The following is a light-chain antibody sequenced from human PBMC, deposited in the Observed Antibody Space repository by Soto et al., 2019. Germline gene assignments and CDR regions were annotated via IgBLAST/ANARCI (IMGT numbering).Light chain of an antibody. CDR1: QSVSSSY. J-gene: IGKJ5*01. CDR3: QQYGSSPNT. V-gene: IGKV3-20*01. Sequence: EIVLTQSPGTLSLSPGERATLSCRASQSVSSSYLAWYQQKPGQAPRLLIYGASNKATGIPDRFSGSGSETDFTLTISRLEPEDFAVYYCQQYGSSPNTFGQGTRLEMK. CDR2: GAS.